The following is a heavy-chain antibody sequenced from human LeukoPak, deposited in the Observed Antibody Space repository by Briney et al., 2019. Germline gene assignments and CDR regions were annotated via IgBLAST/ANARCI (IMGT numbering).Heavy chain of an antibody. CDR3: AVVPAAIKDWYFDL. Sequence: PSETLSLTCAVYGGSFSGYYWSWIRQPPGKGLEWIGEINHSGSTNYNPSLKSRVTISVDTSKNQFSLKLSSVTAADTAVYYCAVVPAAIKDWYFDLRGRGTLVTVSS. J-gene: IGHJ2*01. CDR1: GGSFSGYY. D-gene: IGHD2-2*01. V-gene: IGHV4-34*01. CDR2: INHSGST.